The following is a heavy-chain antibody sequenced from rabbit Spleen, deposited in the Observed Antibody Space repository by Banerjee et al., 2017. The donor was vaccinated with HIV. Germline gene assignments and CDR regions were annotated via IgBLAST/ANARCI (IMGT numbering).Heavy chain of an antibody. CDR3: ARDLVGVIGWNFIL. CDR2: INAATGKG. D-gene: IGHD1-1*01. V-gene: IGHV1S45*01. CDR1: GFSFNSGYW. J-gene: IGHJ4*01. Sequence: QEQLEESGGDLVKPEGSLTLTCTASGFSFNSGYWMCWVRQAPGKGLEWIGSINAATGKGVYASWAKGRFAISKTSSTTVTLQMTSLTIADTATYFCARDLVGVIGWNFILWGPGTLVTVS.